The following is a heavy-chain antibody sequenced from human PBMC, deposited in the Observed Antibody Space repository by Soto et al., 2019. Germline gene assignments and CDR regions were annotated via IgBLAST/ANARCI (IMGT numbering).Heavy chain of an antibody. CDR2: MNPANGNA. CDR3: ARAVGIAVTGLDL. V-gene: IGHV1-8*01. Sequence: QERLVQSGAELRRPGASVKISCRASGYNFPSFNINWVRQASGQGPEWLGWMNPANGNAAFARDFQGRVTMTRDLSTDTAYMELAGLSSGDTAMYYCARAVGIAVTGLDLWGAGTLVTVS. J-gene: IGHJ4*02. D-gene: IGHD6-19*01. CDR1: GYNFPSFN.